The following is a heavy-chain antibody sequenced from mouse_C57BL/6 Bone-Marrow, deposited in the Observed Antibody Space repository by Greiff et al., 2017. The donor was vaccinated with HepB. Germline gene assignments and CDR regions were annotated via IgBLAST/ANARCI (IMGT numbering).Heavy chain of an antibody. CDR1: GYTFTSYW. CDR3: ARGLLWYFDV. Sequence: QVQLQQPGAELVRPGSSVKLSCKASGYTFTSYWMHWVKQRPIQGLEWIGNIDPSDSDTHYNQKFKDKATLTVDKSSSTTYMQLSSLTSEDSAFYYCARGLLWYFDVWGTGTTVTVSS. J-gene: IGHJ1*03. D-gene: IGHD3-1*01. V-gene: IGHV1-52*01. CDR2: IDPSDSDT.